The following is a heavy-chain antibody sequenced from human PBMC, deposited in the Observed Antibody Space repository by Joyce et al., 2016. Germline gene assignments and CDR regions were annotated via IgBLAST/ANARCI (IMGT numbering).Heavy chain of an antibody. Sequence: QLQLQESGPGLVKPSETLSLICTVSGGSISSNTYYWAWSREPPGKGLEWIGSIYFSGSTYYNPSLKSRVSISVDTSKNQFSLKLRSVTAADTAVYYCARQEDFFGLGSFWSKWGQGTLVTVSS. CDR1: GGSISSNTYY. D-gene: IGHD3-10*01. CDR3: ARQEDFFGLGSFWSK. J-gene: IGHJ4*02. V-gene: IGHV4-39*01. CDR2: IYFSGST.